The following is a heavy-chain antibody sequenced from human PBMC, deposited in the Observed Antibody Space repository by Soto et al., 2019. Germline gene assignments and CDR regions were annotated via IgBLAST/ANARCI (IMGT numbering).Heavy chain of an antibody. Sequence: GASVKVSCKASGYTFTSYYMHWVRQAPGQGLEWMGIINPSGGSTSYAQKFQGRVTMTRDTSTSTVYMELSSLRSEDTAVYYCARDLVVVAATPGRYYYYYGMDVWGQGTTVTVSS. CDR3: ARDLVVVAATPGRYYYYYGMDV. D-gene: IGHD2-15*01. V-gene: IGHV1-46*01. CDR2: INPSGGST. J-gene: IGHJ6*02. CDR1: GYTFTSYY.